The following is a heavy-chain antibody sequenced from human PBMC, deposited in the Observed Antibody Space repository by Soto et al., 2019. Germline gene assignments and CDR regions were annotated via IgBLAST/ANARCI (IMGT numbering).Heavy chain of an antibody. D-gene: IGHD1-1*01. V-gene: IGHV4-59*08. CDR3: ARQEGWNANYFDY. J-gene: IGHJ4*02. Sequence: SETLSLTCTVSGGSISSYYWSWIRQPPGKGLEWIGYIYYSGSTNYNPSLKSRVTISVDTSKNQFSLKLSSVTAADTAVYYCARQEGWNANYFDYWGQGTLVTVSS. CDR2: IYYSGST. CDR1: GGSISSYY.